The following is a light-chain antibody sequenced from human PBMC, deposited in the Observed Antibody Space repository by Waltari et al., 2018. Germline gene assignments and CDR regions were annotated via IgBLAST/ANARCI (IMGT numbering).Light chain of an antibody. CDR3: QQYYTAWT. CDR2: WAT. V-gene: IGKV4-1*01. J-gene: IGKJ1*01. CDR1: QSVLYGPDNKNY. Sequence: VITQSPDSLPVSLGPRATITCKTSQSVLYGPDNKNYLAWYQHKPGQPPKLLINWATTRESRVPGRCSGSGSGTDFTLTISSLQAEDVAVYYWQQYYTAWTFGQGTKVEIK.